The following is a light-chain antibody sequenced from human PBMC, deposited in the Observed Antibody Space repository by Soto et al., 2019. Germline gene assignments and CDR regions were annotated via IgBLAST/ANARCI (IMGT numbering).Light chain of an antibody. J-gene: IGLJ2*01. CDR2: EVS. CDR3: SSFAGNNNLV. V-gene: IGLV2-8*01. Sequence: QSALTQPPSASGSPGQSVTLSCTGTSSDVGGYNYVSWYQQHPGKAPKLMISEVSKRPSGVPDRFSGSKSGNTASLTVSGLQAEDEAYDYCSSFAGNNNLVFGGGTKVTVL. CDR1: SSDVGGYNY.